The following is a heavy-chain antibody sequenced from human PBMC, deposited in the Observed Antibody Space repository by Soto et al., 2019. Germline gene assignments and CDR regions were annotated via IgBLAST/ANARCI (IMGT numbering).Heavy chain of an antibody. CDR2: INHSGST. CDR1: GGSFSGYY. D-gene: IGHD3-22*01. CDR3: ARGGVDYYDSSGYYFSPYYFDY. J-gene: IGHJ4*02. V-gene: IGHV4-34*01. Sequence: SETLFLTCAVYGGSFSGYYWSWIRQPPGKGLEWIGEINHSGSTNYNPSLKSRVTISVDTSKNQFSLKLSSVTAADTAVYYCARGGVDYYDSSGYYFSPYYFDYWGQGTLVTVSS.